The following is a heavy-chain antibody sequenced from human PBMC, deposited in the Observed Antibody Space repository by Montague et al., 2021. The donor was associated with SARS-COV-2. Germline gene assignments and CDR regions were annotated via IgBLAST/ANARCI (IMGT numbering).Heavy chain of an antibody. D-gene: IGHD5-18*01. CDR2: IYYSGST. V-gene: IGHV4-39*01. CDR3: ARAGIQIWSRRWFDP. CDR1: GGSISSSSYY. J-gene: IGHJ5*02. Sequence: SETLSLTCTVSGGSISSSSYYWGWIRQPPGKGLEWIGSIYYSGSTYYNPSLKSRVTISVDTSKNQFSLKLSSVTAADTAVYCCARAGIQIWSRRWFDPWGQGTLVTVSS.